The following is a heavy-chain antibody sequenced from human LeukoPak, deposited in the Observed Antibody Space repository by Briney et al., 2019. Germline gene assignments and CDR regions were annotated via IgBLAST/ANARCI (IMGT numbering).Heavy chain of an antibody. CDR2: IYTSGST. V-gene: IGHV4-61*02. CDR3: ARDRRDGYNLYYFDL. J-gene: IGHJ4*02. D-gene: IGHD5-24*01. CDR1: GGSIYSGSYY. Sequence: PSQTLSLTCTVSGGSIYSGSYYWSWIRQPAGKGLEGIGRIYTSGSTNYNPSLKSRVTISVDTSKNQFSLKLSSVTAADTAVYYCARDRRDGYNLYYFDLWGQGTLVTVSS.